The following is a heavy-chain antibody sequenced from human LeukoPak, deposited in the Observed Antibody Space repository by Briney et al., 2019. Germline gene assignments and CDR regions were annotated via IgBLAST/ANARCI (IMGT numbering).Heavy chain of an antibody. V-gene: IGHV1-2*02. CDR2: INPNSGGT. J-gene: IGHJ5*02. CDR1: GYTLTELS. CDR3: ARDYWFDP. Sequence: GASVKVSCKVSGYTLTELSMHWVRQAPGQGLEWMGWINPNSGGTNYAQKFQGRVTMTRDTSISTAYMELSRLRSDDTAVYYCARDYWFDPWGQGTLVTVSS.